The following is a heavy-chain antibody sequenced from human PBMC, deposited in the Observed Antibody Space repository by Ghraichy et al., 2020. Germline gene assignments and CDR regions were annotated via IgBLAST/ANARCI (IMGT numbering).Heavy chain of an antibody. J-gene: IGHJ4*02. CDR3: ARGPGGVYCSGGSCYEFDY. V-gene: IGHV3-33*01. D-gene: IGHD2-15*01. Sequence: GESLNISCAASGFTFSSYGMHWVRQAPGKGLEWVAVIWYDGSNKYYADSVKGRFTISRDNSKNTLYLQMNSLRAEDTAVYYCARGPGGVYCSGGSCYEFDYWGQGTLVTVSS. CDR2: IWYDGSNK. CDR1: GFTFSSYG.